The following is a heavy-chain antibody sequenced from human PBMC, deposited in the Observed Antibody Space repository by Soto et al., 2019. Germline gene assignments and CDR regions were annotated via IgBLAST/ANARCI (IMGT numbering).Heavy chain of an antibody. J-gene: IGHJ6*03. D-gene: IGHD2-15*01. Sequence: SETLSLTCAVYGGSFSGYYWSWIRQPPGKGLEWIGEINHSGSTNYNPSLKSRVTISVDTSKNQFSLKLSSVTAADTAVYYCARGLTVPASYYYYYMDVWGKGTTVTVSS. V-gene: IGHV4-34*01. CDR3: ARGLTVPASYYYYYMDV. CDR2: INHSGST. CDR1: GGSFSGYY.